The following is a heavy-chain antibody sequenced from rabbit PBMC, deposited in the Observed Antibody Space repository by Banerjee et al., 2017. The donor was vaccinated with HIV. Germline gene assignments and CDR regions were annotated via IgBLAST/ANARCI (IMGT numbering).Heavy chain of an antibody. J-gene: IGHJ4*01. D-gene: IGHD7-1*01. Sequence: QEQLVESGGGLVQPEGSLTLTCKASGFDFSSNAMCWVRQAPGKGPEWIACIYNGDGSTYYASWAKGRFTGSQTSSTTVTLQMTSLTAADTATYFCARCDAGYPGYGSGNLWGPGTLVTVS. V-gene: IGHV1S47*01. CDR3: ARCDAGYPGYGSGNL. CDR1: GFDFSSNA. CDR2: IYNGDGST.